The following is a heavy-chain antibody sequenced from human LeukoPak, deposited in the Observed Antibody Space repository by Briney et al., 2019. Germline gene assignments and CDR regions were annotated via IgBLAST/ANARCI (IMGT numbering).Heavy chain of an antibody. CDR1: GDSVSSNSAT. CDR2: TYYRSNWYN. CDR3: ARGRTRDFDY. J-gene: IGHJ4*02. V-gene: IGHV6-1*01. Sequence: SQTLSLTCAISGDSVSSNSATWNWIRQSPSRGLEWLGWTYYRSNWYNDSAVSVKSRITINPDTSKNQSSLQLNSVTPEDTAVYYCARGRTRDFDYWGQGTLVTVSS.